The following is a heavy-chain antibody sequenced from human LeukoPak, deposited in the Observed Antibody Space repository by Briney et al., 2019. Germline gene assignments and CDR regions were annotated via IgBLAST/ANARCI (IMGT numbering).Heavy chain of an antibody. Sequence: ASVKVSCKASGGTFSSYAISWVRQAPGQGLEWMGGIIPIFGTANYAQKFQGRVTITTDESTSTAYMELSSLRSEDTAVNYCAREKVGYCTNGVCSQLEFDYWGQGTLVTVSS. CDR1: GGTFSSYA. D-gene: IGHD2-8*01. CDR3: AREKVGYCTNGVCSQLEFDY. J-gene: IGHJ4*02. CDR2: IIPIFGTA. V-gene: IGHV1-69*05.